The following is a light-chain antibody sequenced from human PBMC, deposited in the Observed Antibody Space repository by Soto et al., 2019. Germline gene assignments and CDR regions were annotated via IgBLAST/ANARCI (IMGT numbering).Light chain of an antibody. CDR3: QQRSNWPRWT. CDR1: QSVSSY. V-gene: IGKV3-11*01. J-gene: IGKJ1*01. CDR2: DAS. Sequence: EIVLTQSPATLSLSPGERATLSCRASQSVSSYLAWYQQKPGQAPRLLIYDASNRATGIPARCSGRGSGTDFTLTISSLEPEDVAVYYCQQRSNWPRWTFGQGTKVEIK.